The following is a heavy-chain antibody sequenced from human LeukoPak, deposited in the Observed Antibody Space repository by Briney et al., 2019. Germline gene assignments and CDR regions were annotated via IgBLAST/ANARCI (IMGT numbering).Heavy chain of an antibody. CDR3: AKEKMTTTSFDY. J-gene: IGHJ4*02. CDR1: GFTFSTYA. CDR2: ISGSGGST. D-gene: IGHD5-24*01. V-gene: IGHV3-23*01. Sequence: GGSLRLSRAASGFTFSTYAMSWVRQAPGKGLEWVSLISGSGGSTYYADSVKGRFTISRDNSKNTLYLQMHSLRAEDTAVYYCAKEKMTTTSFDYWGQGTLVTVSS.